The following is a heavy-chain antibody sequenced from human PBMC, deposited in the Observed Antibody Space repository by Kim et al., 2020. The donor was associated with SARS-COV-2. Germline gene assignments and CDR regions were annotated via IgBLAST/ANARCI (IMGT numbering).Heavy chain of an antibody. Sequence: VKGRFTSSRDTSKNTLYLQMNSRRAEETAVYYCAKDLDSGYDAPSGWFDPWGQGTLVTVSS. V-gene: IGHV3-23*01. J-gene: IGHJ5*02. D-gene: IGHD5-12*01. CDR3: AKDLDSGYDAPSGWFDP.